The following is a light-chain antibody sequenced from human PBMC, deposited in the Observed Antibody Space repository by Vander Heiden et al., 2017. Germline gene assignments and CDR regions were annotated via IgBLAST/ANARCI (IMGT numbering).Light chain of an antibody. CDR3: QTWDSNTAV. Sequence: SFELSQPPSLSVSPGPTATITCSGDALGGKYVSWYQHQSGQSPILVIYQDTKRPTGSPERFSGSNAGNTATLTISETQALEEADYYCQTWDSNTAVFGGGTKLTVL. J-gene: IGLJ2*01. V-gene: IGLV3-1*01. CDR2: QDT. CDR1: ALGGKY.